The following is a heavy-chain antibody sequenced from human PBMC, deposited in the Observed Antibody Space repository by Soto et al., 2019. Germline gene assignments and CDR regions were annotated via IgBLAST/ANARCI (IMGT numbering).Heavy chain of an antibody. V-gene: IGHV4-4*07. J-gene: IGHJ4*02. CDR2: IYTSGST. CDR3: ARVSRYSSSWGYFDY. Sequence: SETLSLTCTVSRDSLTSYYWSWIRQPAGKGLEWIGRIYTSGSTNYNPSLKSRVTMSVDTSKNQFSLKLSSVTAADTAVYYCARVSRYSSSWGYFDYWGQGTLVTVSS. D-gene: IGHD6-13*01. CDR1: RDSLTSYY.